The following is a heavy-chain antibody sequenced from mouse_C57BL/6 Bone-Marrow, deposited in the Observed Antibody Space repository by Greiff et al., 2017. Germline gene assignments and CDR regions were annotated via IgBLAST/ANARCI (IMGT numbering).Heavy chain of an antibody. D-gene: IGHD2-1*01. CDR2: IYPGSGDT. Sequence: QVHVKQSGPELVKPGASVKISCKASGYSFTSYYIHWVKQRPGQGLEWIGWIYPGSGDTKYSEKFKGKATLTADTSSSTAYMQLSSLTSEDSAVYYCAEDGNSYYFDDWGQGTTLTVSS. CDR1: GYSFTSYY. J-gene: IGHJ2*01. V-gene: IGHV1-66*01. CDR3: AEDGNSYYFDD.